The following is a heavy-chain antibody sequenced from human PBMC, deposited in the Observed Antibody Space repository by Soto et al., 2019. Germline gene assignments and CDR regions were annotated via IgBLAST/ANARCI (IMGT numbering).Heavy chain of an antibody. Sequence: QVPLVQSGAEVKKPGASVKVSCKTSGYTFTSYDINWVRQATGQGLEWMGWMNPNSGNTGYAQKFQGRVSMTRSTSISTAYMELSSLRSEDSAVYYCARWGRTPAAGPNFDYWGQGTLVTVSS. J-gene: IGHJ4*02. D-gene: IGHD6-13*01. CDR1: GYTFTSYD. CDR3: ARWGRTPAAGPNFDY. CDR2: MNPNSGNT. V-gene: IGHV1-8*01.